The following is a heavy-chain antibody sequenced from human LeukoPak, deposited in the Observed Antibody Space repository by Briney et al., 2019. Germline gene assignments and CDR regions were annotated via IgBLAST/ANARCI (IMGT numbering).Heavy chain of an antibody. Sequence: GASVKVSCTASGGTFSGYAISRVRQAPGQGLEWMGGIIPIFGTANYAQKFQGRVTITADESTSTAYMELSSLRSEDTAVYYCARAITMVRGVIGEDYYYGMDVWGKGTTVTVSS. CDR3: ARAITMVRGVIGEDYYYGMDV. J-gene: IGHJ6*04. CDR1: GGTFSGYA. CDR2: IIPIFGTA. V-gene: IGHV1-69*01. D-gene: IGHD3-10*01.